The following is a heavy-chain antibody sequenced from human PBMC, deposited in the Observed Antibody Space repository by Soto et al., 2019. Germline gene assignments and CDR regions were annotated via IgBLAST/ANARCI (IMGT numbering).Heavy chain of an antibody. Sequence: QVQLVQSGAEVKKPGSSVQVSCKASGYTFTSYDINWVRQATGQGLEWMGWMNPNSGNTGYAQKFQGRVTMTRNTSISTAYMELSSLRSEDTAVYYCARAPYYDFWSGYYTNYYYYYMDVWGKGTTGTGSS. J-gene: IGHJ6*03. V-gene: IGHV1-8*01. CDR2: MNPNSGNT. CDR3: ARAPYYDFWSGYYTNYYYYYMDV. CDR1: GYTFTSYD. D-gene: IGHD3-3*01.